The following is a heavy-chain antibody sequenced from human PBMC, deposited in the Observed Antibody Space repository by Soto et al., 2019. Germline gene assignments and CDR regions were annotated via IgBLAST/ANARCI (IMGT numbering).Heavy chain of an antibody. CDR2: IESDGDA. J-gene: IGHJ4*02. CDR3: ARGHDIMTGSDPD. CDR1: GFTFSSHD. Sequence: GGSLRLSCTASGFTFSSHDMHWVRQVTGKGLEWVSGIESDGDAKYLASVKGRFSISRENVKNSLYLQMNSLRVEDTAVYYCARGHDIMTGSDPDWGQGTLVPAPQ. V-gene: IGHV3-13*01. D-gene: IGHD3-9*01.